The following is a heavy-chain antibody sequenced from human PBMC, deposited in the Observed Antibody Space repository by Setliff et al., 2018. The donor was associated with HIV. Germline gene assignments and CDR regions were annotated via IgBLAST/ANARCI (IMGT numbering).Heavy chain of an antibody. V-gene: IGHV1-69*05. CDR2: IIPMFGTA. J-gene: IGHJ6*03. CDR3: ARGSIAAPKHYYYMNV. CDR1: GGTFSNYA. Sequence: VASVKVSCKTSGGTFSNYAISWVRQAPGQGLEWMGGIIPMFGTANYAQKFQGRVTVTTDASTSTAYMELSSLRSEDTAVYYCARGSIAAPKHYYYMNVCGKGTTVTVSS. D-gene: IGHD6-6*01.